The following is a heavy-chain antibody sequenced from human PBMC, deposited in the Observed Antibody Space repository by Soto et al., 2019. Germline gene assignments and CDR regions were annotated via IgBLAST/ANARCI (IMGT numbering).Heavy chain of an antibody. CDR2: INHSGST. J-gene: IGHJ5*02. V-gene: IGHV4-34*01. Sequence: SETLSLTCAVFGGSFSGYYWSWIRQPPGKGLEWIGEINHSGSTNYNPSLKSRVTISVDTSKNPFSLKLSSVTAADTAVYYCARGGRRPNINWFDPWGQGTLVTVSS. CDR1: GGSFSGYY. CDR3: ARGGRRPNINWFDP. D-gene: IGHD2-8*01.